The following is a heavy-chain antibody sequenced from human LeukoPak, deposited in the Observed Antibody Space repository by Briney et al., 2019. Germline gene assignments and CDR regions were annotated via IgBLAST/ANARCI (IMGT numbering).Heavy chain of an antibody. J-gene: IGHJ5*02. Sequence: SETLSLTCTVSGGSISSRSYYWSWIRQPPGKGLEWIGYVYYSGSTNYNPSLKSRVYISVDTSNNQFSLKLRSVTAADTAVYYCVRAAGSSSWSTWGQGALVTVSS. V-gene: IGHV4-61*01. CDR1: GGSISSRSYY. CDR2: VYYSGST. CDR3: VRAAGSSSWST. D-gene: IGHD6-13*01.